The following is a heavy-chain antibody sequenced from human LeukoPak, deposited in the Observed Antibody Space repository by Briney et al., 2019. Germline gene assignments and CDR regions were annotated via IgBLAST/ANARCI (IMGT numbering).Heavy chain of an antibody. CDR2: ISYDGSNN. CDR1: GFTFSSYG. Sequence: GGSLRLSCAASGFTFSSYGMHWVRRAPGKGLEWVAVISYDGSNNYYADSVKGRFTISRDNSKNTLYLQMNSLRAEDTAVYYCAKDPYSTTVTNAEYFQHWGQGTLVTVSS. D-gene: IGHD4-17*01. V-gene: IGHV3-30*18. J-gene: IGHJ1*01. CDR3: AKDPYSTTVTNAEYFQH.